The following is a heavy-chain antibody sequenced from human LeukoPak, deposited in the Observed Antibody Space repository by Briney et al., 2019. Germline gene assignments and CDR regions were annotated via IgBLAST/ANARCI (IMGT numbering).Heavy chain of an antibody. V-gene: IGHV3-33*01. CDR2: IWYDGSNK. J-gene: IGHJ3*02. Sequence: SGGSLRLSCAASGFTFSSYGMHWVRQAPGKGLAWVAVIWYDGSNKYYADSVKGRFTISRDNSKNTLYLQMNSLRAEDTAVYYCARKGRLNAFDIWGQGTMVTVSS. CDR1: GFTFSSYG. CDR3: ARKGRLNAFDI.